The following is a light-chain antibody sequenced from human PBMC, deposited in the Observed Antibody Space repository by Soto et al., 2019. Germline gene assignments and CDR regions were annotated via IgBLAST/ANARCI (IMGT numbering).Light chain of an antibody. CDR3: QKNNSAPWT. CDR2: AAS. CDR1: QGISTY. V-gene: IGKV1-27*01. Sequence: DIQMTQSPSSLSASVGDRVTITCRASQGISTYLAWYQHKPGKVPKLLIYAASTLQSGVPSRFSGSGSGTDFTLTISSLQPEDVATHYCQKNNSAPWTFGQGTKVEIK. J-gene: IGKJ1*01.